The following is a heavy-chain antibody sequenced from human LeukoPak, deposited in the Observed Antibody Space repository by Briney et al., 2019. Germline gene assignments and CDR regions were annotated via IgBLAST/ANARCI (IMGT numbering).Heavy chain of an antibody. Sequence: GGSLRLSCAASGFTFSSYAMSWVRQAPGKGLEWVSAISGSGGSTYYADPVKGRFTISRDNSKNTLYLQMNSLRAEDTAVYYCAREGGGYDSSGYHDYWGQGTLVTVSS. J-gene: IGHJ4*02. CDR3: AREGGGYDSSGYHDY. D-gene: IGHD3-22*01. CDR1: GFTFSSYA. CDR2: ISGSGGST. V-gene: IGHV3-23*01.